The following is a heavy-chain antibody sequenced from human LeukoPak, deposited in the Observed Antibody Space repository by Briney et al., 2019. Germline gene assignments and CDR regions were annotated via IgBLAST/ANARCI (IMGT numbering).Heavy chain of an antibody. CDR3: ARVRNIAAAAYFYY. Sequence: GAAVKVSCKASGYTFTSYGISWVRQAPGQGLEWMGWISVYNGNTNYAQKLQGRVTMTTDTSTSTAYMELRSLRSDDTAVYYCARVRNIAAAAYFYYWGQGTLVTVSS. CDR1: GYTFTSYG. D-gene: IGHD6-13*01. V-gene: IGHV1-18*01. J-gene: IGHJ4*02. CDR2: ISVYNGNT.